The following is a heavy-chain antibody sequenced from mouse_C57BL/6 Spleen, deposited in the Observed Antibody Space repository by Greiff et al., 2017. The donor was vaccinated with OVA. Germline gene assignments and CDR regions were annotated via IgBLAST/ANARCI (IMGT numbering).Heavy chain of an antibody. J-gene: IGHJ2*01. CDR2: IHPNSGST. CDR1: GYTFTSYW. D-gene: IGHD2-1*01. V-gene: IGHV1-64*01. CDR3: ARDGNYEYYWDD. Sequence: QVQLQQPGAELVKPGASVKLSCKASGYTFTSYWMHWVKQRPGQGLEWIGMIHPNSGSTNYNEKFKSKATLTVDKSSSTAYMQLSSLTSEDSAVYYCARDGNYEYYWDDWGQGTTRTVSS.